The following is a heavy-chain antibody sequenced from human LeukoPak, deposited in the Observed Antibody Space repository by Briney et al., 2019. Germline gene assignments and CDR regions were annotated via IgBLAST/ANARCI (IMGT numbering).Heavy chain of an antibody. D-gene: IGHD3-10*01. CDR1: GFAFSNYA. V-gene: IGHV3-23*01. CDR3: AEAVRSMVTGGGYFDS. CDR2: LSGGGDSR. J-gene: IGHJ4*02. Sequence: PGGSLRLSCAASGFAFSNYAMSWVRQAPGKGLEWVSSLSGGGDSRYYADSVMGRFTISRDNSKNTLYLQMNSLRAEDTAVYYCAEAVRSMVTGGGYFDSWGQGTLVTVSS.